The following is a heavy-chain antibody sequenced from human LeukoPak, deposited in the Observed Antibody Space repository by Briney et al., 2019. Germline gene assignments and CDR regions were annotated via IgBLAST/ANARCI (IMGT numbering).Heavy chain of an antibody. J-gene: IGHJ1*01. V-gene: IGHV3-7*01. CDR1: GFMFRSYW. CDR3: ARVRPAISY. CDR2: IKEDGSEK. Sequence: RGSLRPSWGASGFMFRSYWMSWVRQAPGKGLEWVANIKEDGSEKHHVDSVKGRFTISRDNAKNSLYLQMNSLRAEDTAVYYCARVRPAISYWGQDTVDSVSS. D-gene: IGHD3-3*02.